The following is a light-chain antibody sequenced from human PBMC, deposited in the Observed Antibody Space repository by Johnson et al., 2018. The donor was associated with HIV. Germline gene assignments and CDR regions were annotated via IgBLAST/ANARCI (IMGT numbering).Light chain of an antibody. Sequence: QSVLTQPPSASGTPGQRVTISCSGSISNIGSNTVNWYRRLPGTAPKLLIYKNNQRPSGVPDRFSGSKSGTSASLAIRGLRAADEADYLCAAWDDKLNGTYVFGAGTEFTVL. V-gene: IGLV1-44*01. CDR2: KNN. CDR3: AAWDDKLNGTYV. CDR1: ISNIGSNT. J-gene: IGLJ1*01.